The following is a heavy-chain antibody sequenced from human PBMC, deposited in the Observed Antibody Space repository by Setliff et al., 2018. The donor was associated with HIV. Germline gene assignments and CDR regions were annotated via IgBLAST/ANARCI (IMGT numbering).Heavy chain of an antibody. V-gene: IGHV3-23*01. CDR2: ISGSGIST. Sequence: GGSLRLSCAASGFTFSNYAMRWVRQAPGKGLAWVSGISGSGISTYNTDSVKGRFTISRDNSNNTLYLQMNSLRAEDTAVYYCAKSGYCGSSTCRNYFYYMDVWGKGTTVTVSS. J-gene: IGHJ6*03. CDR1: GFTFSNYA. D-gene: IGHD2-2*01. CDR3: AKSGYCGSSTCRNYFYYMDV.